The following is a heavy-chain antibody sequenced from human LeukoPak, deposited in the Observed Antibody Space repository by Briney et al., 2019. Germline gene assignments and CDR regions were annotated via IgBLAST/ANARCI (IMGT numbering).Heavy chain of an antibody. CDR1: GFTFDDYA. V-gene: IGHV3-43*02. D-gene: IGHD6-19*01. CDR3: AKDRGWYDY. Sequence: PGGSLRLSCAASGFTFDDYAMHWVRQAPGKGLEWVSLISGDGGSTYYADSVKGRFTISRDNSKNSLYLQMNSPRTEDTALYHCAKDRGWYDYWGQGTLVTVSS. J-gene: IGHJ4*02. CDR2: ISGDGGST.